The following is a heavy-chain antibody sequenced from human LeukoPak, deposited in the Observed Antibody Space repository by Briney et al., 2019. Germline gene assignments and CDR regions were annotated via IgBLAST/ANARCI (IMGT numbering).Heavy chain of an antibody. CDR1: GGSISSSSYY. J-gene: IGHJ4*02. CDR3: ATPVEYSYGYFRFDY. Sequence: SETLSLTCTVSGGSISSSSYYWGWIRQPPGKGLEWIGSIYYSGSTYYNPSLKSRVTISVDTSKNQFSLKLSSVTAADTAVYYCATPVEYSYGYFRFDYWGQGTLVTVSS. V-gene: IGHV4-39*07. CDR2: IYYSGST. D-gene: IGHD5-18*01.